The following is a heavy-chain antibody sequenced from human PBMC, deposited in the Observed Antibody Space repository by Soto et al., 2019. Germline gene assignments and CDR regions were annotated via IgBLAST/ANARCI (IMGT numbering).Heavy chain of an antibody. D-gene: IGHD6-13*01. CDR2: IYYSGST. CDR1: GGSISSGDYY. CDR3: ARARSGSSSSWINWFDP. Sequence: SETLSLTCTVSGGSISSGDYYWSWIRQPPGKGLEWIGYIYYSGSTYYNPSLKSRVTISVDTSKNQFSLKLSSVTAADTAVYYCARARSGSSSSWINWFDPWGQGTLVTVSS. V-gene: IGHV4-30-4*01. J-gene: IGHJ5*02.